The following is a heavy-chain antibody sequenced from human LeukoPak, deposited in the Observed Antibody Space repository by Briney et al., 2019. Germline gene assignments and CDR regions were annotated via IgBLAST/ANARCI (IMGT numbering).Heavy chain of an antibody. J-gene: IGHJ2*01. Sequence: PSQTLSLTCTVSGGSISSGSYYWSWIRQPAGKGLEWIGSIYYSGSTYYNPSLKSRVTISVDTSKNQFSLKLSSVTAADTAVYYCARASHGWYFDLWGRGTLVTVSS. V-gene: IGHV4-61*02. D-gene: IGHD6-6*01. CDR1: GGSISSGSYY. CDR2: IYYSGST. CDR3: ARASHGWYFDL.